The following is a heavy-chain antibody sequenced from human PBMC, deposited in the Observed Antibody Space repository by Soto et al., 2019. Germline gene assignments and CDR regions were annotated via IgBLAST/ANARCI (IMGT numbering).Heavy chain of an antibody. CDR1: GLTFTNSA. V-gene: IGHV1-58*01. CDR3: AITPDCTNGVCSAGFDY. CDR2: IVVGSGNA. D-gene: IGHD2-8*01. Sequence: ASVKVSCKASGLTFTNSAVQWVRQARGQRLEWMGWIVVGSGNADYAQKFRERVTITRDTSTSTAYMELSSLRAEDTAVYYCAITPDCTNGVCSAGFDYWGQGTLVTVSS. J-gene: IGHJ4*02.